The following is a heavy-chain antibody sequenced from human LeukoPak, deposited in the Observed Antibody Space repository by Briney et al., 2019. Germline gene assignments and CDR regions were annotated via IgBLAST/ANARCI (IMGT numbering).Heavy chain of an antibody. Sequence: ASVMVSFKASGYTFTSYYIHWMRQAPGQGLEWMGVIDPSGGSRSFAQKFQGRVTMTRDTSTSTVYMELSSLRSEDTAVYYCANDDTAIGPFDYWGQGPRSPSPQ. CDR3: ANDDTAIGPFDY. CDR2: IDPSGGSR. V-gene: IGHV1-46*01. CDR1: GYTFTSYY. D-gene: IGHD5-18*01. J-gene: IGHJ4*01.